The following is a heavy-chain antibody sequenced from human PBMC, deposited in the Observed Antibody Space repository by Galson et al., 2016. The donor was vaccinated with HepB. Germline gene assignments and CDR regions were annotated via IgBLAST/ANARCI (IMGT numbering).Heavy chain of an antibody. V-gene: IGHV3-7*01. CDR2: IKRDGGEK. Sequence: SLRLSCAASGFTFSSYWMTWVRQAPGKGLEWVANIKRDGGEKYYVDSVKGRFTISRDNAKKSLYLQMNSLRTEDTAVDYCVRESYDCYSGPRFDCWGQGTLVTVSS. J-gene: IGHJ4*02. CDR3: VRESYDCYSGPRFDC. CDR1: GFTFSSYW. D-gene: IGHD3-3*01.